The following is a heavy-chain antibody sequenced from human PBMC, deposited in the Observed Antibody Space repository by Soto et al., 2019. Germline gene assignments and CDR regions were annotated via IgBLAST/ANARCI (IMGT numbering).Heavy chain of an antibody. D-gene: IGHD6-19*01. J-gene: IGHJ4*02. CDR1: GFTFSSYG. Sequence: GGSLRLSCAASGFTFSSYGMHWVRQAPGKGLEWVAVIWYDGSNKYYADSVKGRFTISRDNSKNTLYLQTNSLRAEDTAVYYCAREGTPSSGCPGGIDYWGQGTLVTVSS. CDR2: IWYDGSNK. CDR3: AREGTPSSGCPGGIDY. V-gene: IGHV3-33*01.